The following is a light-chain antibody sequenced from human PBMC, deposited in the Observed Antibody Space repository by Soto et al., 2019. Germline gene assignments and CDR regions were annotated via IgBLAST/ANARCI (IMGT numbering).Light chain of an antibody. CDR3: QQYSTSGYT. CDR1: QSVSSSY. J-gene: IGKJ2*01. V-gene: IGKV3-20*01. CDR2: GAS. Sequence: EIVLTQSPDTLSLSPGERATLSCRASQSVSSSYLAWYQQKPGQAPRLLIYGASYGATGIPDRFSGSGSGTDFTLTISRLEPEDFAVFYCQQYSTSGYTFGQGTKLEIK.